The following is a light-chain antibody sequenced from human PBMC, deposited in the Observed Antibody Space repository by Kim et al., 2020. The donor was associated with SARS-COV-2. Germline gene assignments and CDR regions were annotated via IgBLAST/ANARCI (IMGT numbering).Light chain of an antibody. Sequence: DIQMTQSPSSVSPSVGDRVTITCRASQGIRTWVAWYQQKPGKAPKLLIYATSSLQSGVPSRFSGSGSGTDFSLTISNLQPEDFATYYCQQANSFPVFGPGTKVDIK. CDR3: QQANSFPV. CDR1: QGIRTW. J-gene: IGKJ3*01. V-gene: IGKV1-12*01. CDR2: ATS.